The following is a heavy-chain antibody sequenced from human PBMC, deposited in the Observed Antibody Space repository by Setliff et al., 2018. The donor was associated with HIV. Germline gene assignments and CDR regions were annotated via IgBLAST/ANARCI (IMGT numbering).Heavy chain of an antibody. J-gene: IGHJ6*03. CDR3: ARTRSGGSSVYYYYYMDV. Sequence: GASVKVSCKASGYKFTSYYIHWVRQAPGQGLEWMGWMNPDSGNTGSAQNFQGRLTITWNTSISTAYMELGRLGFDDTAVYFCARTRSGGSSVYYYYYMDVWGQGTAVTVSS. CDR1: GYKFTSYY. D-gene: IGHD2-15*01. V-gene: IGHV1-8*03. CDR2: MNPDSGNT.